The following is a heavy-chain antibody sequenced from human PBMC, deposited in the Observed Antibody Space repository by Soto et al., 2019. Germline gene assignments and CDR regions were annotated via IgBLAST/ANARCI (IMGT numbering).Heavy chain of an antibody. V-gene: IGHV3-11*01. J-gene: IGHJ4*02. CDR3: ARAPNLGELSRTFDY. CDR2: ISSSGSTI. D-gene: IGHD3-16*02. Sequence: GGSLRLSCAASGFTFSDYYMSWIRQAPGKGLEWVSYISSSGSTIYYADSVKGRFTISRDNAKNSLYLQMNSLRAEDTAVYYCARAPNLGELSRTFDYWGQGTLVTVSS. CDR1: GFTFSDYY.